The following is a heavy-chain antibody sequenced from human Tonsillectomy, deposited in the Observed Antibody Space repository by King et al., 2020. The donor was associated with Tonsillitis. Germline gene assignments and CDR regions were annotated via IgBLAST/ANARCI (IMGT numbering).Heavy chain of an antibody. J-gene: IGHJ4*02. Sequence: QLVQSGGGLVQPGRSLRLSCAASGFTFDDYAMHWVRQAPGKGLEWVSGISWNSGSIGYADSVKGRFTISRDNAKNSLYLQMNSLSAEDTALYYCAKDRGIAAAGGFDYWGQGTLVTVSS. CDR2: ISWNSGSI. CDR1: GFTFDDYA. CDR3: AKDRGIAAAGGFDY. V-gene: IGHV3-9*01. D-gene: IGHD6-13*01.